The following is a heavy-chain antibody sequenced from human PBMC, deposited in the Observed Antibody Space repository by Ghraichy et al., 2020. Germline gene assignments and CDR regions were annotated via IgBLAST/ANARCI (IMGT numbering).Heavy chain of an antibody. CDR1: GGSISSYY. CDR3: ARHGGEGYNDDAFDI. CDR2: IYYSGST. J-gene: IGHJ3*02. Sequence: SETLSLTFTVSGGSISSYYWSWIRQPPGKGLEWIGYIYYSGSTNYNPSLKSRVTISVDTSQNQFSLKLSSVTAADTAVYYCARHGGEGYNDDAFDIWGQGTMVTVSS. D-gene: IGHD5-24*01. V-gene: IGHV4-59*08.